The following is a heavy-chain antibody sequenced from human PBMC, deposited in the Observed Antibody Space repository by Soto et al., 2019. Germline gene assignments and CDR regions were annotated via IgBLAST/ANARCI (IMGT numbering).Heavy chain of an antibody. Sequence: GGSLRLSCAASGFTFSSYSMNWVRQAPGKGLEWVSYISSSSSTIYYADSVKGRFTISRDNAKNSLYLQMNSLRAEDPAVYSCAEDGLVGPQFTIAAAGTATAGFDYWGQGTLVTVSS. CDR2: ISSSSSTI. CDR1: GFTFSSYS. CDR3: AEDGLVGPQFTIAAAGTATAGFDY. J-gene: IGHJ4*02. D-gene: IGHD6-13*01. V-gene: IGHV3-48*04.